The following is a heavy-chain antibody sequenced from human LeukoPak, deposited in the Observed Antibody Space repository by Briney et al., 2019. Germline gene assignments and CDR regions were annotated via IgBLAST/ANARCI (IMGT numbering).Heavy chain of an antibody. Sequence: SVKVSCKASGGTFSSYAISWVRQAPGQGLEWMGGIIPIFGTANYAQEFQGRVTITADESTSTAYMELSSLRSEDTAVYFCGYSYGYDYYYMDVWGKGTTVTVSS. CDR3: GYSYGYDYYYMDV. D-gene: IGHD5-18*01. CDR1: GGTFSSYA. CDR2: IIPIFGTA. V-gene: IGHV1-69*13. J-gene: IGHJ6*03.